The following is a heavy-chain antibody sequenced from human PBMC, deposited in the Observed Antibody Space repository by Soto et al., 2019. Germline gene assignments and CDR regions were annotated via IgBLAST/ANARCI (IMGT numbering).Heavy chain of an antibody. V-gene: IGHV7-4-1*02. CDR1: GYTFTSYA. CDR3: ARGSYDFWSGYYFAHFDY. CDR2: INTNTGNP. D-gene: IGHD3-3*01. Sequence: ASVKVSCKASGYTFTSYAMNWVRQAPGQGLEWMGWINTNTGNPTYAQGFTGRFVFSLDTSVSTAYLQISSLKAEDTAVYYCARGSYDFWSGYYFAHFDYWGQGTLVTVSS. J-gene: IGHJ4*02.